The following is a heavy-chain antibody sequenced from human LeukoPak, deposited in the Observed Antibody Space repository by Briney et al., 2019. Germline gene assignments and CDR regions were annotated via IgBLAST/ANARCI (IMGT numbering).Heavy chain of an antibody. CDR2: ISGSGGST. J-gene: IGHJ4*02. CDR1: GFTFTNYA. V-gene: IGHV3-23*01. D-gene: IGHD1-26*01. Sequence: PGGSLGLSCAASGFTFTNYAMTWVRQGPGKRLEWVSAISGSGGSTYYADSVKGRFTISRDNSKNTLYLQMNSLRAEDTAVYYCAKAGSGSYSFYYFDYWGQGTLVTVSS. CDR3: AKAGSGSYSFYYFDY.